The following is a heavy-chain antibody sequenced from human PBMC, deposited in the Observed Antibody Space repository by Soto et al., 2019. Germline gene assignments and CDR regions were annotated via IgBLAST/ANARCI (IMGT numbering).Heavy chain of an antibody. J-gene: IGHJ5*02. CDR2: IHYSGST. V-gene: IGHV4-59*01. CDR3: ARGGIAARKGRWSDP. CDR1: GCSLSDYY. Sequence: SETLSLTCPVSGCSLSDYYWTWIRQPPGKGLEWIGYIHYSGSTNYNPSLKSRVTISVDTSKNQFSLKLRSVTAADTAMYHCARGGIAARKGRWSDPWGQGAPVTVSS. D-gene: IGHD6-6*01.